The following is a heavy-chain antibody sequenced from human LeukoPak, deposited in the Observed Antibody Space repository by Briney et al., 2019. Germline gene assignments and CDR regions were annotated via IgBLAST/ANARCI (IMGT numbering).Heavy chain of an antibody. Sequence: SETLSLTCAVYGGSFSGYYWSWIRQPPGKGLEWIGEINHSGSTNYNPSLKSRVTISVDTSKNQFSLKLSSVTAADTAVYYCARRYCSSTSCYAYDYWGQGTLVTVSS. V-gene: IGHV4-34*01. CDR2: INHSGST. D-gene: IGHD2-2*01. CDR1: GGSFSGYY. CDR3: ARRYCSSTSCYAYDY. J-gene: IGHJ4*02.